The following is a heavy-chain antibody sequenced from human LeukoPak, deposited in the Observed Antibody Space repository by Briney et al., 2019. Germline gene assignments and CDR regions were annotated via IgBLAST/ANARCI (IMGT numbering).Heavy chain of an antibody. CDR1: GYTFTGYY. CDR2: INPNSGGT. D-gene: IGHD3-22*01. Sequence: ASVKVSCKASGYTFTGYYIHWVRQAPGQGLEWMGWINPNSGGTNYAQKFQGRVTMTRDTSISTSYMELSRLRSDDTAVYYCASDSGRYYYDSSGYYPPGHLDYWGQGTLVTVSS. V-gene: IGHV1-2*02. CDR3: ASDSGRYYYDSSGYYPPGHLDY. J-gene: IGHJ4*02.